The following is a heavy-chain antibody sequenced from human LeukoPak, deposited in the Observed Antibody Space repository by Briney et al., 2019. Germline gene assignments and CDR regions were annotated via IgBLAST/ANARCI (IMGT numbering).Heavy chain of an antibody. Sequence: SETLSLTCTVSGGSVSSGSYYWSWIRQPPGKGLEWIGYIYYSGSTNYNPSLKSRVTMSLDTSKNHFSLKLSSVTAADTAVYYCARIPRGIAYYFDYWGQGTLVTVSS. CDR1: GGSVSSGSYY. V-gene: IGHV4-61*03. D-gene: IGHD2-15*01. CDR3: ARIPRGIAYYFDY. CDR2: IYYSGST. J-gene: IGHJ4*02.